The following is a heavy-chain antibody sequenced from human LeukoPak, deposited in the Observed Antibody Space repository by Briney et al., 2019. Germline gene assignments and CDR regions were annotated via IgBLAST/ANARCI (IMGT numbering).Heavy chain of an antibody. CDR2: TYTSGST. J-gene: IGHJ3*02. V-gene: IGHV4-4*07. CDR1: GGSISSYY. CDR3: ARDQGSSSWFDAFDI. Sequence: SETLSLTCRVSGGSISSYYWSWIRQPAGKGLEWIGRTYTSGSTNYNPSLKSRVTMSVDTSKNQFSLKLSSVTAADTAVYYCARDQGSSSWFDAFDIWGQGTMVTVSS. D-gene: IGHD6-13*01.